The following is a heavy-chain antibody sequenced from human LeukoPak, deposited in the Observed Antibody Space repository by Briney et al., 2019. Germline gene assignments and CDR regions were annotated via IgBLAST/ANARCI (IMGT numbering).Heavy chain of an antibody. V-gene: IGHV1-69*05. J-gene: IGHJ4*02. CDR1: GGTFSSYA. CDR2: IIPIFGTA. CDR3: ARSASSHYYYDSPRGYFEY. Sequence: GASVKVSCKASGGTFSSYAISWVRQAPGQGLEWMGGIIPIFGTANYAQKFQGRVTITTDESTSTAYMELSSLRSEDTAVYYCARSASSHYYYDSPRGYFEYWGQGTLVTVSS. D-gene: IGHD3-22*01.